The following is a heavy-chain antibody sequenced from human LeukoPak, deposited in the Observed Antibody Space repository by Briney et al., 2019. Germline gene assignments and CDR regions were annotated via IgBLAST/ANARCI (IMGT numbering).Heavy chain of an antibody. J-gene: IGHJ4*02. CDR2: IYHSGYT. CDR1: RYSIRSDYY. CDR3: ARSGGDGSGYYLRYFDY. Sequence: PSETLSLTCSVSRYSIRSDYYWGWIRQPPGKGLEWIASIYHSGYTYYNASLKSRVTLSVDTSKNQFSLNLRSVTAADTAVYYCARSGGDGSGYYLRYFDYWGQGSLVIVSS. V-gene: IGHV4-38-2*02. D-gene: IGHD3-22*01.